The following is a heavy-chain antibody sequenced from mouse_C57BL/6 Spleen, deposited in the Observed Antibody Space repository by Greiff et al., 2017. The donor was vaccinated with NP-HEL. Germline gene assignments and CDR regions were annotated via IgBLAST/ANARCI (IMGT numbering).Heavy chain of an antibody. CDR3: AFNYGSSAWFAY. Sequence: EVKLQESGPELVKPGASVKMSCKASGYTFTDYNMHWVKQSHGKSLEWIGYINPNNGGTSYNQKFKGKATLTVNKSSSTAYMELRSLTSEDSAVYYCAFNYGSSAWFAYWGQGTLVTVSA. J-gene: IGHJ3*01. D-gene: IGHD1-1*01. V-gene: IGHV1-22*01. CDR1: GYTFTDYN. CDR2: INPNNGGT.